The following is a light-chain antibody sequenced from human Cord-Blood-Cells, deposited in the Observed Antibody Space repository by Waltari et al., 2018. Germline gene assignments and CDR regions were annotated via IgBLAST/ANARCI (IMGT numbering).Light chain of an antibody. V-gene: IGKV4-1*01. CDR2: WSS. J-gene: IGKJ4*01. CDR3: QQYYSTPLT. Sequence: DIVMTQSPDSLAVSLGERATINCKSSQSVLYSSNNKNYLAWYQQKPGQPPKRLIYWSSTRESGVPDRFSVSVSGTDFTLTISSLQAEDVAVYYCQQYYSTPLTFGGGTKVEIK. CDR1: QSVLYSSNNKNY.